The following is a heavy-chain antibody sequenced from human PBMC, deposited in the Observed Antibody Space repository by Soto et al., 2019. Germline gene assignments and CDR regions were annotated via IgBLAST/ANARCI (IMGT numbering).Heavy chain of an antibody. J-gene: IGHJ5*02. D-gene: IGHD6-25*01. Sequence: QVQLQESGPGLVKPSQTLSLTCTVSGGSISSGGYYWSWIRQHPGKGLEWIGYIYYSGSTYYNPSLKSRVTISVYTSKNQFSLKLSSVTAADTAVYYCARTPYSSDSNWFDPWGQGTLVTVSS. V-gene: IGHV4-31*03. CDR1: GGSISSGGYY. CDR2: IYYSGST. CDR3: ARTPYSSDSNWFDP.